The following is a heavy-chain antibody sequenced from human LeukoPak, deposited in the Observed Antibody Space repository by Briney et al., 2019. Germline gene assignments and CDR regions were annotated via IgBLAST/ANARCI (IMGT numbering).Heavy chain of an antibody. CDR2: IYPGDSDT. J-gene: IGHJ4*02. Sequence: GGSLKISFKGSGYRFTSYWIGWVRQMPGKGLEWMGIIYPGDSDTRYSPSFQGQVTISADKSISTAYLQWSSLKASDTAMYYCATFTIPPSAVFDYWGQGTLVTVSS. CDR1: GYRFTSYW. D-gene: IGHD3-9*01. V-gene: IGHV5-51*01. CDR3: ATFTIPPSAVFDY.